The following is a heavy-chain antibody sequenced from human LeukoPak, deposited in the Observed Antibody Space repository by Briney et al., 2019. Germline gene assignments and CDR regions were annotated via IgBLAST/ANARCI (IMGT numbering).Heavy chain of an antibody. J-gene: IGHJ4*02. CDR3: AKRGVVIRVILVGFHKEANYFES. V-gene: IGHV3-23*01. CDR2: ISDSGGST. CDR1: GITLSNYG. Sequence: GGSLRLSCAVSGITLSNYGMSWVRQAPGKGLEWVAGISDSGGSTKYADSVKGRFTISRDNPKNTLFLQMNSLRVEDTAAYFCAKRGVVIRVILVGFHKEANYFESWGQGALVTVSS. D-gene: IGHD3/OR15-3a*01.